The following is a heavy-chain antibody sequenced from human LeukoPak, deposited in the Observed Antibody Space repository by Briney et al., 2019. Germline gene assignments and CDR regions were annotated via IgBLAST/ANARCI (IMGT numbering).Heavy chain of an antibody. CDR2: INEDGSEK. D-gene: IGHD2-15*01. V-gene: IGHV3-7*01. CDR3: ARHLRESGHYFDY. Sequence: GGSLRLSCAASGFTFSSYWMSWVRQAPGKGLEWVANINEDGSEKYYVESVKGRFTISRDNTKNSLYLQMNSRRAEDTAVYYCARHLRESGHYFDYWGQGTLVTVSS. J-gene: IGHJ4*02. CDR1: GFTFSSYW.